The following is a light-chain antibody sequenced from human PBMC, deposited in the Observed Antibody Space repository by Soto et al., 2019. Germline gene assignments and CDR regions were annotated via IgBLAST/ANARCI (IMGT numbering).Light chain of an antibody. CDR2: AAS. CDR3: LQHNTFPRT. V-gene: IGKV1-17*01. CDR1: QDIGIN. Sequence: IQMTKSTSSLSASVGDRVTMTCRSSQDIGINLGWFQQKPGKAPNLLIYAASSLHSGVPSRFSGSGSGTEFTLTISSLQPEDFATYYCLQHNTFPRTFGQGTKV. J-gene: IGKJ1*01.